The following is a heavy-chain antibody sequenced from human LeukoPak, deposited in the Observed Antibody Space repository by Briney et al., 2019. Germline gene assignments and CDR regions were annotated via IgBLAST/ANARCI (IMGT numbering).Heavy chain of an antibody. Sequence: PRGSLRLSCAASGFTFGSYAMSWVRQAPGKGLEWVSFISPNADRTSKADSVEGRFTISRDNPRNTLYLQMNSLRDDDTAVYYCAIMHGYYDGSGYWVQWGQGTLVTVSS. CDR3: AIMHGYYDGSGYWVQ. D-gene: IGHD3-22*01. J-gene: IGHJ4*02. CDR2: ISPNADRT. V-gene: IGHV3-23*01. CDR1: GFTFGSYA.